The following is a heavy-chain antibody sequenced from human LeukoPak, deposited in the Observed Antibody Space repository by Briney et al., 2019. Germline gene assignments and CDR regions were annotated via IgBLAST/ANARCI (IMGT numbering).Heavy chain of an antibody. V-gene: IGHV5-51*01. Sequence: GESLKISCKGSGYSFTSYWIGWVRPMPGKGLEWMGIMYPGDSDTRYSPSFQGQVTISVDKSISTAYLQWSSLKASDTAMYYCALAVAGTYFDYWGQGTLVTVSS. D-gene: IGHD6-19*01. CDR1: GYSFTSYW. CDR2: MYPGDSDT. CDR3: ALAVAGTYFDY. J-gene: IGHJ4*02.